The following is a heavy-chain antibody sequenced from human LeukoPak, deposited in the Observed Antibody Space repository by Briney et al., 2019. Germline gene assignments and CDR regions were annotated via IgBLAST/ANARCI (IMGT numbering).Heavy chain of an antibody. Sequence: GGSLRLSCAASGFTFSSYAMNWVRQAPGKGLEWVSYISSSESTIYYADSVKGRFTISRDNAKNSLYLQMNSLRAEDTAVYYCARGPFHYYYDYMDVWGKGTTVTVSS. CDR1: GFTFSSYA. D-gene: IGHD2/OR15-2a*01. CDR2: ISSSESTI. CDR3: ARGPFHYYYDYMDV. V-gene: IGHV3-48*04. J-gene: IGHJ6*03.